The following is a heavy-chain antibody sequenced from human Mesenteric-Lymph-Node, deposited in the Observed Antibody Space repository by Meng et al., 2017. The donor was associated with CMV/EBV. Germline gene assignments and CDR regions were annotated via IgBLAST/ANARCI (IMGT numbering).Heavy chain of an antibody. V-gene: IGHV3-30*02. CDR1: GFTFSTYG. J-gene: IGHJ6*02. CDR2: IRYDESNT. CDR3: ARFCSSTSCLSYYYYGMDV. Sequence: GGSLRLSCAASGFTFSTYGMHWVRQAPGKGLEWMAFIRYDESNTYYGDSVKGRFSISRDNAKSTLYLQMNSLRAEDTAVYYCARFCSSTSCLSYYYYGMDVWGQGTTVTVSS. D-gene: IGHD2-2*01.